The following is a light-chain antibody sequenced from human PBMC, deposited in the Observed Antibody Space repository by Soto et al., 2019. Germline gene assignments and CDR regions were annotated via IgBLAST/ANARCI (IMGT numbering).Light chain of an antibody. CDR2: GAS. J-gene: IGKJ5*01. Sequence: EIVITQSPATLSVSPGERATLSCSASQNVRTNLAWYQQKPGQAPRLLIYGASTRATGIRARFSGSGSGTEFTLTISSLQPEDFAVYYCQQYNNSPLTFGQGTRLEI. CDR3: QQYNNSPLT. V-gene: IGKV3-15*01. CDR1: QNVRTN.